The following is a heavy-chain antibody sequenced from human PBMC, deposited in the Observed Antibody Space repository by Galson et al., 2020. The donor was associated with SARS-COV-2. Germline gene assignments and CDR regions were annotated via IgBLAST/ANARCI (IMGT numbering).Heavy chain of an antibody. CDR2: INPSSGST. CDR1: GYSFTSYY. Sequence: ASVQVSCKASGYSFTSYYMHWVRQAPGQGLEWMGVINPSSGSTTYAQKYQGRVTMTRDTSTSTLYMELSSLRSEDTAVFYCARSLTAGALDIWGQGTMVTVSS. V-gene: IGHV1-46*01. J-gene: IGHJ3*02. CDR3: ARSLTAGALDI. D-gene: IGHD6-19*01.